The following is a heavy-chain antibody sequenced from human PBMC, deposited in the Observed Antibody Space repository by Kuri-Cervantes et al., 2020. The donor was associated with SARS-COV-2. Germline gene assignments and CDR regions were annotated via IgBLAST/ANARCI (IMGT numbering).Heavy chain of an antibody. CDR3: ARARYCSGGSCYSEVPAYYYYMDV. V-gene: IGHV4-61*09. CDR2: IYTSGST. D-gene: IGHD2-15*01. Sequence: LRLSCTVSGYSISSGYYWSWIRQPAGKGLEWIGYIYTSGSTNYNPSLKSRVTISVDTSKNQFSLKLSSVTAADTAVYYCARARYCSGGSCYSEVPAYYYYMDVWGKGTTVTVSS. CDR1: GYSISSGYY. J-gene: IGHJ6*03.